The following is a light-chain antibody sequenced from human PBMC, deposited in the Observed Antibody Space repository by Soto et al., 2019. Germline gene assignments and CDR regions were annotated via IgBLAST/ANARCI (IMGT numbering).Light chain of an antibody. Sequence: EIVLTQSPGTLSLSPGGRATLSCRASQSVSSSFLAWYQQKPGQAPGLLLYGAFNRATGIPDRFSGSGSGTDFTLTISRLEPEDFAVNYCQQYGSSPNIGQGTRLEVK. CDR2: GAF. V-gene: IGKV3-20*01. CDR1: QSVSSSF. J-gene: IGKJ5*01. CDR3: QQYGSSPN.